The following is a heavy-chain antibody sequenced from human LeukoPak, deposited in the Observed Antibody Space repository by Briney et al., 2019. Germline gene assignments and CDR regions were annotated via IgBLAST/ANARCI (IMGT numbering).Heavy chain of an antibody. CDR3: ARDTWSGYFYFDY. D-gene: IGHD3-3*01. J-gene: IGHJ4*02. CDR2: ISYDGSNE. Sequence: PGKSLRLSCAASGFNFNNYAIHWVRQAPGKGLEWVAVISYDGSNEYYADSAKGRFTLSRDNSKITVFLQMNTLRDGDTAVYYCARDTWSGYFYFDYWGQGTLVTVSS. V-gene: IGHV3-30-3*01. CDR1: GFNFNNYA.